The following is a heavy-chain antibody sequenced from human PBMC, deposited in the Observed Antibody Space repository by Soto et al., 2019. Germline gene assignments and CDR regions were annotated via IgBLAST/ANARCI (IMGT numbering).Heavy chain of an antibody. D-gene: IGHD5-12*01. Sequence: EGQLLESGGGLVQPGGSLRLSCAASGFTFSTYTMHWVRQAPGKGLEWVSGVSGGDGSTYYADSLKGRFSISRDKAKNTVELQINSPTAEDTAVYYCTKQGYNWYFDIWGRGTLVTVSS. CDR3: TKQGYNWYFDI. CDR1: GFTFSTYT. CDR2: VSGGDGST. J-gene: IGHJ2*01. V-gene: IGHV3-23*01.